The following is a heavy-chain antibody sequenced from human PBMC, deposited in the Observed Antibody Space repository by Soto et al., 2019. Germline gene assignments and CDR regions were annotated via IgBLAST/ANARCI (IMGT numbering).Heavy chain of an antibody. J-gene: IGHJ5*02. V-gene: IGHV4-39*02. D-gene: IGHD6-13*01. Sequence: SETLSLTCTFSGGSISSSSYYWGWIRQPPGKGLEWIGSIYYSGSTYYNPSLKSRVTISVDTSRNQFSLKLSSVTAADTAVYYCAREYSSSWYGKSGFDPWGQGTLVTVSS. CDR3: AREYSSSWYGKSGFDP. CDR1: GGSISSSSYY. CDR2: IYYSGST.